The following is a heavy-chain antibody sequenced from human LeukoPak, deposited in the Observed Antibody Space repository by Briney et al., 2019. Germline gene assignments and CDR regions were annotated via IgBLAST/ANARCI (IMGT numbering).Heavy chain of an antibody. Sequence: PSETLSLTCTVSGGSISSGGYYWSWIRQHPGKGLEWIGYIYYSGSTYYSPSLKSRVTISVDTSKNQFSLKLSSVTAAYTAVYYCARGTTPYFDYWGQGTLVTVSS. D-gene: IGHD2-15*01. CDR3: ARGTTPYFDY. J-gene: IGHJ4*02. CDR2: IYYSGST. V-gene: IGHV4-31*03. CDR1: GGSISSGGYY.